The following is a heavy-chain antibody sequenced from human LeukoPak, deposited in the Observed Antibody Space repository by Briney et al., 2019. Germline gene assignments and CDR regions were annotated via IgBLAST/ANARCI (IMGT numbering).Heavy chain of an antibody. Sequence: GGSLRLSCAASGFTFSSYGMHWVRQAPGKGLEWVAVISYDGSNKYYADSVKGRFTISRDNSKNTLYLQMNSLRAEDTAVYYCAKEGPDILTGYPGGGMDVWGQGTTVTVSS. CDR3: AKEGPDILTGYPGGGMDV. CDR2: ISYDGSNK. J-gene: IGHJ6*02. CDR1: GFTFSSYG. D-gene: IGHD3-9*01. V-gene: IGHV3-30*18.